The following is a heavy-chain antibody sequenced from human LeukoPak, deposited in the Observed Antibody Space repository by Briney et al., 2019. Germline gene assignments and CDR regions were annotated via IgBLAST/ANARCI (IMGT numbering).Heavy chain of an antibody. CDR1: GGSISSSNGYF. D-gene: IGHD3/OR15-3a*01. J-gene: IGHJ4*02. Sequence: SETLSLTCTVSGGSISSSNGYFWAWIRQSPGKGPDWIGIIDFRGTAFYNPSLESRVTISVETSKNFFSLKLRSVTAADTALYYCARQAGAGTRWDYFDYWGQGTLVTVSS. CDR3: ARQAGAGTRWDYFDY. CDR2: IDFRGTA. V-gene: IGHV4-39*02.